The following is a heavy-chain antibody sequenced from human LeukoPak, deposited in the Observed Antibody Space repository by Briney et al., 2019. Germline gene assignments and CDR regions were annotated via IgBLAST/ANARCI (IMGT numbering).Heavy chain of an antibody. CDR1: GFTFSGYS. J-gene: IGHJ4*02. V-gene: IGHV4-34*08. CDR2: INHSGST. CDR3: AAGSWPKKTFDY. D-gene: IGHD1-26*01. Sequence: GSVRLSCAASGFTFSGYSINWVRQPPGKGLEWIGEINHSGSTNYNPSLKSRVTISVDTSKNQFSLKLSSVTAADTAVYYCAAGSWPKKTFDYWGQGTLVTVSS.